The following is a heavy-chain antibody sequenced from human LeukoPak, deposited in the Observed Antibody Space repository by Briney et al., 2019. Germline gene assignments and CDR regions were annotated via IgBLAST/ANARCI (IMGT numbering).Heavy chain of an antibody. D-gene: IGHD3-3*01. Sequence: KPSETLSLTCAVYGMSFSGYYWSWIRQPPGKGLEWIGEINHSGSTNYNPSLKSRVTISVDTSKNQFSLKLSSVTAADTAVYYCARGGSITIFRVVIIRANNWFDPWGQGTLVTVSS. V-gene: IGHV4-34*01. CDR2: INHSGST. CDR3: ARGGSITIFRVVIIRANNWFDP. J-gene: IGHJ5*02. CDR1: GMSFSGYY.